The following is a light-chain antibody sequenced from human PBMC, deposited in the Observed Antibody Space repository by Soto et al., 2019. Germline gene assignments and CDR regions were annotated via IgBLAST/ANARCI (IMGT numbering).Light chain of an antibody. Sequence: EIVLTQSPGTLSLSPGERATLSCRASQSVSSSYLAWFQHKPGQAPRLLIYVASSRATGIPDRFSGSGSATEFSLAISRLEPEDFAVYYCQQYGSALWTFGQGTKVEIK. V-gene: IGKV3-20*01. CDR1: QSVSSSY. J-gene: IGKJ1*01. CDR3: QQYGSALWT. CDR2: VAS.